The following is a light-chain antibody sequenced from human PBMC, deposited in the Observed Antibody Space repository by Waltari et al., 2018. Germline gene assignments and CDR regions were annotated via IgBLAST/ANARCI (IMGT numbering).Light chain of an antibody. V-gene: IGKV1-39*01. CDR1: QTISNY. Sequence: DIQMTQSPSSLSASIGESVTITCRASQTISNYLNWYQHIQGKAPNLLIYASSTLKSGVSSRFSGSASGTDFTLTISSLQPEDFATYYCQQTSSLPLTFCQGTKVEI. J-gene: IGKJ1*01. CDR2: ASS. CDR3: QQTSSLPLT.